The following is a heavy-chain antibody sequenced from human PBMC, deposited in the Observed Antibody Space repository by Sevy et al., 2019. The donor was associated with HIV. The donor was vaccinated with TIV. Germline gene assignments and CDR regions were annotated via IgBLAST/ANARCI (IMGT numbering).Heavy chain of an antibody. J-gene: IGHJ4*02. CDR2: FDPEDGET. D-gene: IGHD3-22*01. Sequence: ASVKVTGKVSGYTLTQLSMNWVRQAPGKGLEWMGRFDPEDGETIYAQKFQGRVTMTEDRSTDTAYMDLSSLRSEDTAVYYCATTKDYYESSGYPFDYWGQGTLVTVSS. CDR3: ATTKDYYESSGYPFDY. CDR1: GYTLTQLS. V-gene: IGHV1-24*01.